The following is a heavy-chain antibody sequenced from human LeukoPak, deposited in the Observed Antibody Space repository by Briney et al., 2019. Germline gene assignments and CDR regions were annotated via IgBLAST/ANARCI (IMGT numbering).Heavy chain of an antibody. CDR1: GFPFSSYW. Sequence: GGSLRLSCAASGFPFSSYWMHWVRQAPGKGLVWVSRIKSDGTSTSYADSVKGRFTISRDNDTNTLHLQMNSLRAEDTAVYYCAREGRVSGYDFDYWGQGTLATVSS. D-gene: IGHD6-25*01. CDR3: AREGRVSGYDFDY. CDR2: IKSDGTST. J-gene: IGHJ4*02. V-gene: IGHV3-74*01.